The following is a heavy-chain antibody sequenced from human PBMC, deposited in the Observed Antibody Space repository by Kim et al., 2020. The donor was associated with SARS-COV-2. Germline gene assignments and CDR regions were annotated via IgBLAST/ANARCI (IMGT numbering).Heavy chain of an antibody. D-gene: IGHD3-9*01. CDR1: GYTFTSYY. Sequence: ASVKVSCKASGYTFTSYYMHWVRQAPGQGLEWMGIINPSGGSTSYAQKFQGRVTMTRDTSTSTVYMELSSLRSEDTAVYYCARDLGQIRYFDWFRMDVWGQGTTVTVSS. V-gene: IGHV1-46*01. CDR3: ARDLGQIRYFDWFRMDV. CDR2: INPSGGST. J-gene: IGHJ6*02.